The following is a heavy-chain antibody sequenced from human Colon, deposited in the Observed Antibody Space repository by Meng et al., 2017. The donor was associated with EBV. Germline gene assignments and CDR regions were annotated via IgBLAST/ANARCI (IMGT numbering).Heavy chain of an antibody. D-gene: IGHD6-13*01. CDR1: GDRSSRRMYY. CDR2: IYYSGST. J-gene: IGHJ4*02. Sequence: RLQQASGTVMVKPSDALPLTCIVVGDRSSRRMYYWGWIRQPPGKGLEWIGFIYYSGSTFYNPSLKSRVTVSVDTSKNQFSLKLSSVTAADTAIYYCGRLVKVVAAGESDYWGQGLLVTV. CDR3: GRLVKVVAAGESDY. V-gene: IGHV4-39*01.